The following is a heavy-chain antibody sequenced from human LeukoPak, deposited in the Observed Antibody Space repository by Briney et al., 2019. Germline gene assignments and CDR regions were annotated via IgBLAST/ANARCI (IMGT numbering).Heavy chain of an antibody. CDR1: GFTFSSYA. CDR3: AKNGGSYYRPFDY. J-gene: IGHJ4*02. CDR2: ISGSGGST. D-gene: IGHD1-26*01. V-gene: IGHV3-23*01. Sequence: AGGSLRLSCAASGFTFSSYAMSWVRQAPGKGLEWVSAISGSGGSTYCADSVKGRFTISRDNSKNTLYLQMNSLRAEDTAVYYCAKNGGSYYRPFDYWGQGTLVTVSS.